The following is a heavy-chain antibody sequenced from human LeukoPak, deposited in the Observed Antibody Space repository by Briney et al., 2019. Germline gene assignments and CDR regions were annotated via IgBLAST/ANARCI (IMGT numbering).Heavy chain of an antibody. V-gene: IGHV3-23*01. D-gene: IGHD3-22*01. CDR1: GFTFSSYG. CDR2: ISGSGGST. CDR3: AKEGSSGYLLFWDY. Sequence: GGTLRLSCAASGFTFSSYGMSWVRQAPGKGLEWVSAISGSGGSTYYADSVKGRFTISRDNSKNTLYLQMNSLRAEDTAVYYCAKEGSSGYLLFWDYWGQGTLVTVSS. J-gene: IGHJ4*02.